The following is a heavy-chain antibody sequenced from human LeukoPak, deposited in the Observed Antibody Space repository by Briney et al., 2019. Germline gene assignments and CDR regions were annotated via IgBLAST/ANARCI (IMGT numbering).Heavy chain of an antibody. CDR1: GFTFSSYG. V-gene: IGHV3-30*18. Sequence: GGSLRLSCAASGFTFSSYGMHWVRQAPGKGLEWVAVISYDGSNKYYADSVKGRFTISRDNSKNTLYLQMHSLRAEDTAVYYCAKDGYLIAAHPVYFDYWGQGTLVTVSS. CDR3: AKDGYLIAAHPVYFDY. D-gene: IGHD6-6*01. CDR2: ISYDGSNK. J-gene: IGHJ4*02.